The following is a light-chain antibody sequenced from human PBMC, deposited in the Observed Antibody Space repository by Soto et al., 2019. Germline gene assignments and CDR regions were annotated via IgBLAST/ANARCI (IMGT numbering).Light chain of an antibody. CDR1: QSVSSN. CDR2: GAS. CDR3: QQYNNWPPIT. Sequence: ETVMTQSPATLSVSPGERATLSCRASQSVSSNLAWYQQKPGQAPRLLIHGASTRATGIPARFSGSGSGTEFTLTISSLQSEDFGVYYCQQYNNWPPITFGQGTRLEIK. J-gene: IGKJ5*01. V-gene: IGKV3-15*01.